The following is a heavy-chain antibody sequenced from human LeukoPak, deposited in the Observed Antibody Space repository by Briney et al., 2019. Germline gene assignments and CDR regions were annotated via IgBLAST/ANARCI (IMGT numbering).Heavy chain of an antibody. CDR3: ARGSHGTIRGVLDI. D-gene: IGHD3-10*01. CDR2: IHYSGTT. Sequence: SETLSLTCAVSGGSISSDYWWGWVRQPPGKGLEYIGEIHYSGTTNYNPSLKSRVTISLDKSKNQFSLNLNSVTAADTAVFYCARGSHGTIRGVLDIWGQGTMVTVSS. V-gene: IGHV4-4*02. CDR1: GGSISSDYW. J-gene: IGHJ3*02.